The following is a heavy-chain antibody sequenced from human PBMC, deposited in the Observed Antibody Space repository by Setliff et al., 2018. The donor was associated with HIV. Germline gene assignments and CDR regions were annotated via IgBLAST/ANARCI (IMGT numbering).Heavy chain of an antibody. J-gene: IGHJ6*03. CDR2: INPNSGGT. CDR1: GYTFTGYY. D-gene: IGHD1-26*01. CDR3: ARASREREGKGYYYYMDV. Sequence: GASVKVSCKASGYTFTGYYMHWERQAPGQGLEWMGRINPNSGGTNYAQKFQGRVTMTRDTSISTAYMELSRLRSDDTAVYYCARASREREGKGYYYYMDVWGKGTTVTVSS. V-gene: IGHV1-2*06.